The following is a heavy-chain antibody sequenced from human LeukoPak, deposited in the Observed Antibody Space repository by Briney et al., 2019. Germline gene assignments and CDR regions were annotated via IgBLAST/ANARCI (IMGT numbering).Heavy chain of an antibody. D-gene: IGHD6-13*01. CDR3: VRDRGIASTGGYGMDV. Sequence: PGGSLRLSCAASGFTVSNIYMSWVRQAPGTGLEWVSIIHSGGITHYADSVKGRFTISRDNSKNTLYLQINSLRAEDTAVYYCVRDRGIASTGGYGMDVWGQGTTVTVSS. J-gene: IGHJ6*02. CDR1: GFTVSNIY. CDR2: IHSGGIT. V-gene: IGHV3-53*01.